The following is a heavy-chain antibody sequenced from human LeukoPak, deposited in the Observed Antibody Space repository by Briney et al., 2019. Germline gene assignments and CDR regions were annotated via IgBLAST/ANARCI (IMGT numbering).Heavy chain of an antibody. V-gene: IGHV4-59*01. CDR2: IYYSGST. D-gene: IGHD3-16*01. CDR3: ARGRSPGYYYYGMDV. Sequence: PSETLSLTCAVYGGSFSGYYWSWIRQPPGKGLEWIGYIYYSGSTNYNPSLKSRVTISVDTSKNQFSLKLSSVTAADTAVYYCARGRSPGYYYYGMDVWGQGTTVTVSS. CDR1: GGSFSGYY. J-gene: IGHJ6*02.